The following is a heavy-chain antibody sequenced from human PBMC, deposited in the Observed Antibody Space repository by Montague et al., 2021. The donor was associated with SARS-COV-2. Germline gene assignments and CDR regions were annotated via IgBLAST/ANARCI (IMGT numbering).Heavy chain of an antibody. J-gene: IGHJ2*01. V-gene: IGHV4-59*13. CDR3: ARASITMVRGVTRWYFDL. D-gene: IGHD3-10*01. Sequence: SETLSLTCAVSGGSISSYYWSWIRQPPGKGLEWIGYIYYSGRTNXNPSLKSRVTISADTSKNQFSLKLSSVTAAYTAVYYCARASITMVRGVTRWYFDLWGRGTLVTVSS. CDR1: GGSISSYY. CDR2: IYYSGRT.